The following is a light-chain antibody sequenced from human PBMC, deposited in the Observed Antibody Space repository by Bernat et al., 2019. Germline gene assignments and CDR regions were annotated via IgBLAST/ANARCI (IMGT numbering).Light chain of an antibody. CDR3: LLYYGDTRV. CDR1: TGAVTRGYY. Sequence: QTVVTQEPSLTVSPGGTVTLTCSSSTGAVTRGYYPNWFQQKPGQPPRALIYSTSSTHSWTPVRFSGSLLGGKAALTVSDVQPEDEAVYYCLLYYGDTRVFGGGTKLTVL. J-gene: IGLJ3*02. V-gene: IGLV7-43*01. CDR2: STS.